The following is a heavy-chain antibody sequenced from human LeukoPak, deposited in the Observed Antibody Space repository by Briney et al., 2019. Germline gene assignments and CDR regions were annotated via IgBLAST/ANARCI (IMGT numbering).Heavy chain of an antibody. Sequence: GGSLRLSCAASGFTFSYYGMHWVRQAPGKGLEWVAVISYDGSSKYYADSVKGRFTISRDNAKNTLHLQMNSLRAEDTAVYYCATGTSLHYWGQGALVTVSS. CDR1: GFTFSYYG. J-gene: IGHJ4*02. CDR2: ISYDGSSK. V-gene: IGHV3-30*03. CDR3: ATGTSLHY.